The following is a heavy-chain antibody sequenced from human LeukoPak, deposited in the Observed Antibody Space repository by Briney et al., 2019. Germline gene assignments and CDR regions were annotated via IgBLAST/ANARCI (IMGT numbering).Heavy chain of an antibody. Sequence: GRSLRLSCAASGFTFSSYAMHWVRQAPGKGLEWVAVISYDGSNKYYADSVQGRFTISRDNSKNTLYLQMNSLRAEDTAVYYCAREADYYDSSGYYSADYFDYWGQGTLVTVSS. CDR3: AREADYYDSSGYYSADYFDY. J-gene: IGHJ4*02. CDR2: ISYDGSNK. CDR1: GFTFSSYA. D-gene: IGHD3-22*01. V-gene: IGHV3-30-3*01.